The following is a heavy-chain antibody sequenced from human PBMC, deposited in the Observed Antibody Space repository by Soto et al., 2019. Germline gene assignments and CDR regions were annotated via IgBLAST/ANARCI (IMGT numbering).Heavy chain of an antibody. CDR1: GGTFSSYT. V-gene: IGHV1-69*02. D-gene: IGHD3-3*01. J-gene: IGHJ6*03. CDR3: ARGVDHYYYYYMDV. Sequence: SVKVSCKASGGTFSSYTISWVRQAPGQGLEWMGRIVPILGIANYAQKFQGRVTITADKSTSTAYMELSSLRSEDTAVYYCARGVDHYYYYYMDVWGKGTTVTVSS. CDR2: IVPILGIA.